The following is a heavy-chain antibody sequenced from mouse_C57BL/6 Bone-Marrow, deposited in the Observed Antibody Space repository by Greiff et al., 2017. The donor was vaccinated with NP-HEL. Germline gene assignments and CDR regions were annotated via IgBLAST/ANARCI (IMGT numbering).Heavy chain of an antibody. J-gene: IGHJ4*01. CDR2: ISNLAYSI. CDR3: ARLYYGSSYGYAMDY. CDR1: GFTFSDYG. Sequence: EVKVVESGGGLVQPGGSLKLSCAASGFTFSDYGMAWVRQAPRKGPEWVAFISNLAYSIYYADTVTGRFTISRENAKNTLYLEMSSLRSEDTAMYYCARLYYGSSYGYAMDYWGQGTSVTVSS. V-gene: IGHV5-15*01. D-gene: IGHD1-1*01.